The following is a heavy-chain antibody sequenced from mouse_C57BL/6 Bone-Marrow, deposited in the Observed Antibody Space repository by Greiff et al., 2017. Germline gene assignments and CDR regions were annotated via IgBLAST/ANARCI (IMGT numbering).Heavy chain of an antibody. Sequence: QVPLQQSGAELMKPGASVKLSCKATGYTFTGYWIEWVKQRPGHGLEWIGEILPGSGSTKSNEKFKGKATFTADTSSNTAYMQLSSLPTEDSAIYYCARCVYAMNYWGQGTSVTVSS. V-gene: IGHV1-9*01. CDR1: GYTFTGYW. J-gene: IGHJ4*01. CDR2: ILPGSGST. CDR3: ARCVYAMNY.